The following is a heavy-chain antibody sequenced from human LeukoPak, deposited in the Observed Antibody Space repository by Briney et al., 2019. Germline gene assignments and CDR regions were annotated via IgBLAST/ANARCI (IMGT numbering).Heavy chain of an antibody. D-gene: IGHD3-16*02. Sequence: GGSLRLSCAASGFTFSSYWMSWVRQAPGKGLEWVANIKQDGSEKYCVDSVKGRFTISRDNAKNSLYLQMNSVRGEDTAVYYCARATTGAYVWGSYRYFAYWGQGTLVTVSS. CDR1: GFTFSSYW. CDR3: ARATTGAYVWGSYRYFAY. CDR2: IKQDGSEK. V-gene: IGHV3-7*01. J-gene: IGHJ4*02.